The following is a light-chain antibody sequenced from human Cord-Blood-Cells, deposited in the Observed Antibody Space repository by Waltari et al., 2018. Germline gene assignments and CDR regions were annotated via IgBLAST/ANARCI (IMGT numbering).Light chain of an antibody. CDR1: QSVLYSSNNKNY. Sequence: DIVMIQSSDSLAVSLVESATINCKSSQSVLYSSNNKNYLAWYQQKPGQPPKLLIYWASTRESGVPDRFSGSGSGTDFTLTISSLQAEDVAVYYCQQYYSTPITFGQGTRLEIK. J-gene: IGKJ5*01. V-gene: IGKV4-1*01. CDR2: WAS. CDR3: QQYYSTPIT.